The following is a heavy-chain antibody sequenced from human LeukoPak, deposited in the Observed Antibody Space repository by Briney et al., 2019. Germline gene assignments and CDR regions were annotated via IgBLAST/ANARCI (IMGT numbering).Heavy chain of an antibody. CDR2: IHTGGTT. CDR3: GGEQTTTRGGLFS. V-gene: IGHV3-53*01. CDR1: VLTFCGRH. Sequence: PGGSLRLSCAASVLTFCGRHMIWVRQAPGKGLEWVSAIHTGGTTYYSDSVEGRFTISRDKSKNTLYLRMDSLRVEDTAVYYCGGEQTTTRGGLFSWGRGTLATVSS. D-gene: IGHD1-1*01. J-gene: IGHJ5*02.